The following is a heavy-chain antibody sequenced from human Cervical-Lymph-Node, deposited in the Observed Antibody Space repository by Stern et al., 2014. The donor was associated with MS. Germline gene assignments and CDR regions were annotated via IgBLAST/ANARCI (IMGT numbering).Heavy chain of an antibody. J-gene: IGHJ5*02. CDR3: ALSSETSDRWYSLGYDL. D-gene: IGHD6-13*01. CDR1: GGTFSKFS. Sequence: VQLVESGAEVKKPGSSVKVSWKGYGGTFSKFSSSWVWQAAGQGLEWMGGILPVFVTPTYAQEFRGRVTITADVSTSTVYMELSSLRSDDTAVYYCALSSETSDRWYSLGYDLWGQGTLVTVSS. CDR2: ILPVFVTP. V-gene: IGHV1-69*01.